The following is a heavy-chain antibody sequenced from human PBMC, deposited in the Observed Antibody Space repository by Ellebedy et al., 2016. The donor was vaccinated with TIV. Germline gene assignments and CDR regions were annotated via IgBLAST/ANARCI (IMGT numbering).Heavy chain of an antibody. Sequence: SETLSLXXTVSGGCFNSYYWTWIRQPPGKGLEWIGHLTHIGTTNYNPSLQSRVAMSLDSSKTQFSLELKSVTAADTAVYFCARSCSPSCWECLEYWGQGVLVTVSS. V-gene: IGHV4-59*13. CDR1: GGCFNSYY. CDR2: LTHIGTT. J-gene: IGHJ4*02. CDR3: ARSCSPSCWECLEY. D-gene: IGHD2-2*01.